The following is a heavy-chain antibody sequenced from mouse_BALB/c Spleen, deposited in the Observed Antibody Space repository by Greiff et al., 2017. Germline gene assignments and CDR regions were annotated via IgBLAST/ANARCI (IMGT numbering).Heavy chain of an antibody. V-gene: IGHV5-17*02. J-gene: IGHJ3*01. CDR2: ISSGSITI. CDR1: GFTFSSFG. D-gene: IGHD1-1*01. Sequence: EGKLMGFGGGLGQPGGSRKLSCAASGFTFSSFGLHWVRQAPEKGLEWVAYISSGSITIYYADTVKGRFTISRANPKNTLFLQMTSLRSEDTAMYYCARSTGHYYGSSPPFAYWGQGTLVTVSA. CDR3: ARSTGHYYGSSPPFAY.